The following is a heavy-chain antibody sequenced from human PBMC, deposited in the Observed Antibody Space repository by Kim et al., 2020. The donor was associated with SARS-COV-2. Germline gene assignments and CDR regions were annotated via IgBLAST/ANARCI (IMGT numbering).Heavy chain of an antibody. CDR3: AKDRPPRIAAASDPYFDY. D-gene: IGHD6-13*01. V-gene: IGHV3-30*18. Sequence: GGSLRLSCAASGFTFSSYGMHWVRQAPGKGLEWVAVISYDGSNKYYADSVKGRFTISRDNTKNTLYLQMNSLRAEDTAVYYCAKDRPPRIAAASDPYFDYWGQGTLVTVSS. CDR2: ISYDGSNK. J-gene: IGHJ4*02. CDR1: GFTFSSYG.